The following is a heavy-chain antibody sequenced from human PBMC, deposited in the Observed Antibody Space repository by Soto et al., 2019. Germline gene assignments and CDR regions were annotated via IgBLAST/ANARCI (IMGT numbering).Heavy chain of an antibody. CDR1: GYTFTSYD. Sequence: QVQLVQSGAEVKKPGASVKVSCKASGYTFTSYDISWVRQAPGQGLEWMGWISTYNGNTNYAQQLQGRVTMTTDTPTSTAYMELRSLRSDDTAVYYCARGFRVAATRWWFDPWGQGTLVTVSS. D-gene: IGHD2-15*01. J-gene: IGHJ5*02. V-gene: IGHV1-18*01. CDR2: ISTYNGNT. CDR3: ARGFRVAATRWWFDP.